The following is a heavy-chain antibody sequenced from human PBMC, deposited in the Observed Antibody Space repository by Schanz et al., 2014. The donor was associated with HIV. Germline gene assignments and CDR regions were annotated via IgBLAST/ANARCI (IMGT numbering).Heavy chain of an antibody. CDR2: INPNSGGT. D-gene: IGHD6-13*01. CDR1: GGTFSIYA. V-gene: IGHV1-2*02. CDR3: ARRGPIAAIDFSLDP. Sequence: QVQLVQSGAEVKKPGSSVKVSCKASGGTFSIYAISWVRQAPGKGLEWMGWINPNSGGTNYVQKFQGRVTLTRDTSTNTVYMELTSLRSDDTAVYYCARRGPIAAIDFSLDPWGQGTLVTVSS. J-gene: IGHJ5*02.